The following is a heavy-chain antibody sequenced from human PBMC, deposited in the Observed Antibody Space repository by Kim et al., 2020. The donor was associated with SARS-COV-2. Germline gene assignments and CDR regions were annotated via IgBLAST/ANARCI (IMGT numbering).Heavy chain of an antibody. V-gene: IGHV3-23*01. Sequence: GGSLRLSCAASGFTFSSYAMSWVRQAPGKGLEWVSAISGSGGSTYYADSVKGRFTISRDNSKNTLYLQMNSLRAEDTAVYYCAKDLDGSGYDFWKNPFDYWGQGTLVTVSS. J-gene: IGHJ4*02. CDR3: AKDLDGSGYDFWKNPFDY. CDR2: ISGSGGST. CDR1: GFTFSSYA. D-gene: IGHD5-12*01.